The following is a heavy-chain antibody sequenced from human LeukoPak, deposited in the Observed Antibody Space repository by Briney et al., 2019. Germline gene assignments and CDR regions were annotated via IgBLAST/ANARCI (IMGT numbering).Heavy chain of an antibody. CDR3: ASDSPGYSSGWYC. V-gene: IGHV4-34*01. Sequence: SETLSLTCAVYGGSFSGYYWSWIRQPPGKGLEWIGEINHSGSTNYNPSLKSRATISVDMSKNQFSLKLSSVTAADTAVYYCASDSPGYSSGWYCWGQGTLVTVSS. J-gene: IGHJ4*02. CDR2: INHSGST. CDR1: GGSFSGYY. D-gene: IGHD6-19*01.